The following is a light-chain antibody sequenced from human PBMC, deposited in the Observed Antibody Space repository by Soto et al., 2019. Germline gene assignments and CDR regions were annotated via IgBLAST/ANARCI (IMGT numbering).Light chain of an antibody. CDR1: QSVSSY. J-gene: IGKJ2*01. CDR3: QQRSNWPP. Sequence: EIVLTQSPATLSLSPGERATLSCRASQSVSSYLAWYQQKPGQAPRLLIYDASNRATGIPARFSGSGSGTYFTLTISSLEAEDFAVYYCQQRSNWPPFGQGTKLEIK. CDR2: DAS. V-gene: IGKV3-11*01.